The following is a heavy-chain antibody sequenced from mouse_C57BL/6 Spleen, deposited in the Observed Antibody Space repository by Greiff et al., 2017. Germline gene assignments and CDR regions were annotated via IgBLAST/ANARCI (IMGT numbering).Heavy chain of an antibody. J-gene: IGHJ1*03. Sequence: VQLQQPGAELVRPGSSVKLSCKASGYTFTSYWMDWVKQRPGQGLEWIGNIYPSDSETHYNQKFKDKATLTVDKSSSTAYMQLSSLTSEGSAVYCCASRNWYWDVWGTGATVTVSS. CDR3: ASRNWYWDV. V-gene: IGHV1-61*01. CDR1: GYTFTSYW. CDR2: IYPSDSET.